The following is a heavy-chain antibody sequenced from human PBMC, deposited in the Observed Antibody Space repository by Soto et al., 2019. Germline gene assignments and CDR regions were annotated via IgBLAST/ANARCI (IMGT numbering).Heavy chain of an antibody. CDR1: GGSVSSGSYY. J-gene: IGHJ3*02. CDR2: IYYSGST. Sequence: SETLSLTCTVSGGSVSSGSYYWSWIRQPPGKGLEWIGYIYYSGSTNYNPSLKSRVTISVDTSKNQFSLKLSSVTAADTAVYYCARGRGGWFINQLLNAFDIWGQGTTVTVSS. D-gene: IGHD2-2*01. CDR3: ARGRGGWFINQLLNAFDI. V-gene: IGHV4-61*01.